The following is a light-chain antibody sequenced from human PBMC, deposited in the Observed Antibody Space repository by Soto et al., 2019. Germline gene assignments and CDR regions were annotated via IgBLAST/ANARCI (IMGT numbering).Light chain of an antibody. V-gene: IGKV1-39*01. J-gene: IGKJ4*01. CDR3: QQSYSTPLT. CDR1: QSISSY. CDR2: AAS. Sequence: DIQMTQSPSSLSASVGDRVTITCRASQSISSYLNWYQQKPGKAPKLLIYAASSLQSGVPSRFSRSGSGTDFTLTISSLQPEDVETYYCQQSYSTPLTFGGGTKVEIK.